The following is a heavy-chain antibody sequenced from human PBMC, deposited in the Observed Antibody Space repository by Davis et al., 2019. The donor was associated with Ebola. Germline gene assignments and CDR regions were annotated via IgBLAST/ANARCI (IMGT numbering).Heavy chain of an antibody. CDR1: GGTFSSYA. Sequence: SVKVSCKASGGTFSSYAISWVRQAPGQGLEWMGRIIPILGIANYAQKFRGRVTITRDTSASTSYMELSSLRSEDTAVFYCARGKTVAGTRSLSWFDPWGPGTLVTVSS. J-gene: IGHJ5*02. D-gene: IGHD6-19*01. V-gene: IGHV1-69*04. CDR3: ARGKTVAGTRSLSWFDP. CDR2: IIPILGIA.